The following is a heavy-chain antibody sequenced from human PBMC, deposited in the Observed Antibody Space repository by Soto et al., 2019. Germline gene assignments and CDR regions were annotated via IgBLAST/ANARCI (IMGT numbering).Heavy chain of an antibody. Sequence: SLILSCAASGFTFSSYGMHWVRQAPGKGLEWVAVIWYDGSNKYYADSVKGRFTISRDNSKNTLYLQMNSLRAEDTAVYYCARTYYYDSSGSIGAFDIWGQGTMVTV. D-gene: IGHD3-22*01. CDR1: GFTFSSYG. CDR3: ARTYYYDSSGSIGAFDI. J-gene: IGHJ3*02. CDR2: IWYDGSNK. V-gene: IGHV3-33*01.